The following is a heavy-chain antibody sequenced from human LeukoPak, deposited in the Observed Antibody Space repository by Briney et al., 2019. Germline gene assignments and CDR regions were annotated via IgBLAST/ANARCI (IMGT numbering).Heavy chain of an antibody. J-gene: IGHJ4*02. CDR3: AKDRSSTSAGNGD. V-gene: IGHV3-23*01. D-gene: IGHD2-2*01. Sequence: PGGSLRLSCAASGFTFSSYSMNWVRQAPGKGLEWVSAISGSGGNTYYADSVKGRFTISRDNSKNTLYLQMNSLRAEDTAVYQCAKDRSSTSAGNGDWGQGTLVTVSS. CDR1: GFTFSSYS. CDR2: ISGSGGNT.